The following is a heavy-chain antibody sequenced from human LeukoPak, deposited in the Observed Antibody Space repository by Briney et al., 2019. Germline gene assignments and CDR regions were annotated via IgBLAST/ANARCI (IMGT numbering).Heavy chain of an antibody. Sequence: SETLSLTSAVYGGSFSGYYWSWIRQPPGKGLEWIGEINHSGSTNYNPSLKSRVTISVDTSKNQFSLKLSSVTAADTAVYYCATSAGISAFDIWGQGTMVTVSS. D-gene: IGHD6-13*01. V-gene: IGHV4-34*01. CDR1: GGSFSGYY. CDR2: INHSGST. J-gene: IGHJ3*02. CDR3: ATSAGISAFDI.